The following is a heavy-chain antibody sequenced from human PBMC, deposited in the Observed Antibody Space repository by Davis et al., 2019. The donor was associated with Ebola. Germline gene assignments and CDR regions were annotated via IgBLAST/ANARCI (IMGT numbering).Heavy chain of an antibody. Sequence: GESLKISCATSGFPFSNYAMHWXXXXXXXXXXXXXFLSHSETENFYADSVKGRFTISRDNSENTLYLQMNSLTADDTAVYFCARAVFHEVLEPWGQGTTXXVSS. CDR1: GFPFSNYA. V-gene: IGHV3-30*01. J-gene: IGHJ5*02. D-gene: IGHD3-3*01. CDR3: ARAVFHEVLEP. CDR2: LSHSETEN.